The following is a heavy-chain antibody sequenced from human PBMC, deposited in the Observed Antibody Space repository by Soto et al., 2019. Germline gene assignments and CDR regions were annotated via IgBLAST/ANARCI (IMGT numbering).Heavy chain of an antibody. Sequence: EVQLVESGGGLVQPGGSLRLSCAASGFTFSSYWMSWVRQATVKGLEWVGNIKQDGSEKNYVDFVEGRFTISRDNAENSLYLQMNSLRAEDTAVYYCARIASAGRGWDVWGQGTTVGVSS. J-gene: IGHJ6*02. CDR2: IKQDGSEK. V-gene: IGHV3-7*01. CDR3: ARIASAGRGWDV. D-gene: IGHD6-13*01. CDR1: GFTFSSYW.